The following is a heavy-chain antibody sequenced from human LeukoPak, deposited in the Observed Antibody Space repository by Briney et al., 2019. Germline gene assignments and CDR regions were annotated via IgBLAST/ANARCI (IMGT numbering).Heavy chain of an antibody. J-gene: IGHJ4*02. CDR2: ISSSSSYT. D-gene: IGHD2-8*01. Sequence: PGGSLRLSCAASGFTFSDYYMSWTRQAPGKGLEWVSYISSSSSYTNYADSVKGRFTISRDNAKNSLYLQMNSLRAEDAAVYYCASGYCTNGVCYPFDYWGQGTLVTVSS. CDR3: ASGYCTNGVCYPFDY. CDR1: GFTFSDYY. V-gene: IGHV3-11*06.